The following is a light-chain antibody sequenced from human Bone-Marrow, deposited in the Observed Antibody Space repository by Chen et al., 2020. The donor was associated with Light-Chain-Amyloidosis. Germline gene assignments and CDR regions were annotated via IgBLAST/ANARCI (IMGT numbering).Light chain of an antibody. CDR3: QVWDRSSDRPV. V-gene: IGLV3-21*02. Sequence: SVLTQPSAVSVVAGQTATIACGGTNIGATSVHWYQQTPGQAPLLVDYDDSDRPSGIPERLSGSNAGNTATLTISRVEAGDEADYYCQVWDRSSDRPVFGGGTKLTVL. CDR2: DDS. CDR1: NIGATS. J-gene: IGLJ3*02.